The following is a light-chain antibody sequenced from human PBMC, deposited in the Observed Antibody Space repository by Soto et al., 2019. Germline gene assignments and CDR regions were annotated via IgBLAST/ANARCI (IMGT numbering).Light chain of an antibody. Sequence: QSVLTQSPSASASLGASVKLTCTLNSGHSSYAIAWHQQQPEKGPRYLMKLNSDGSHSKGDGIPDRFSGSSSGAERYLTISSLQSEDEAYYYCQTWDTGIRVVFGGGTKLTVL. CDR2: LNSDGSH. CDR1: SGHSSYA. V-gene: IGLV4-69*01. CDR3: QTWDTGIRVV. J-gene: IGLJ2*01.